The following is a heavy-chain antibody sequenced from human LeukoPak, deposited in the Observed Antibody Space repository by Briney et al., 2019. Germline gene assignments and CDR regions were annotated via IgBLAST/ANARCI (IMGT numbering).Heavy chain of an antibody. Sequence: GGSLRLSCAASGFTFSSYWMSWVRQAPGKGLEWVANIKQDGSEKYYVDSVKGRFTISRDNAKNSLYLQMNSLRAEDTAVYYCASGYNYGLQDPFHYWGQGTLVTVSS. D-gene: IGHD5-18*01. CDR3: ASGYNYGLQDPFHY. CDR2: IKQDGSEK. V-gene: IGHV3-7*03. J-gene: IGHJ4*02. CDR1: GFTFSSYW.